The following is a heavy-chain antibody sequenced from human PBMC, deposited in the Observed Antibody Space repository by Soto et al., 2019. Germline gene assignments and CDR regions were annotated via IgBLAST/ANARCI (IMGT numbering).Heavy chain of an antibody. V-gene: IGHV1-18*01. Sequence: ASVKVSCKASGYTFTSYGISWVRQAPGQGLEWMGWISAYNGNTNYAQKLQGRVTMTTDTSTSTAYMELRSLRSDDTAVYYCARAGYCSSTSCQSNYYYYYMDVWGKGTTVTVSS. D-gene: IGHD2-2*03. CDR1: GYTFTSYG. CDR3: ARAGYCSSTSCQSNYYYYYMDV. J-gene: IGHJ6*03. CDR2: ISAYNGNT.